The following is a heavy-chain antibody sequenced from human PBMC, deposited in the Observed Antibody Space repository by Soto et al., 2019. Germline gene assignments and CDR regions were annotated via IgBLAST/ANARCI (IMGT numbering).Heavy chain of an antibody. CDR1: GFTFHYYA. V-gene: IGHV3-23*01. D-gene: IGHD1-1*01. CDR3: AKGKLERRYDAETAYDY. J-gene: IGHJ4*02. CDR2: ISGNAAES. Sequence: EVQLLESGGGLVQPGGSLRLSCAASGFTFHYYAMTWVRQAPGKGLEWGSAISGNAAESYHADSVKGRFAISRDNSKKTLYLQMDSLRAEDTAVYFCAKGKLERRYDAETAYDYWGQGTLVTVSS.